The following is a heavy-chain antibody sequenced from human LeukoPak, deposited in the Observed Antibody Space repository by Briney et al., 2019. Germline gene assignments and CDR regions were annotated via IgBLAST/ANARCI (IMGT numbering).Heavy chain of an antibody. CDR2: ISSDGSNT. CDR3: VRDKISGWFVDQ. J-gene: IGHJ4*02. V-gene: IGHV3-74*01. Sequence: QAGGSLRLSCAASGFTFSTYWMHWGRQAPGKGPVWVSRISSDGSNTIYADSLKGRFTISRDNAKNTLYLQMNSLRAEDAAVCYCVRDKISGWFVDQWGQGTLVTVSS. CDR1: GFTFSTYW. D-gene: IGHD6-19*01.